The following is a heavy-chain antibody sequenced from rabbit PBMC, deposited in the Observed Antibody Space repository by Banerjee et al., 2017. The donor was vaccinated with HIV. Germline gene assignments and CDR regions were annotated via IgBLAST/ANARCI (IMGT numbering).Heavy chain of an antibody. Sequence: QSLEESGGGLVQPEGSLTLTCTTSGFSFSNNYYMCWVRQAPGKGLEWIACTAAGRSAFTYYASWAKGRFTCSKASSTTVTLQMTSLTAADTATYFCARDTGTSFSTYGMDLRGPGTLVTVS. D-gene: IGHD8-1*01. CDR1: GFSFSNNYY. CDR2: TAAGRSAFT. CDR3: ARDTGTSFSTYGMDL. J-gene: IGHJ6*01. V-gene: IGHV1S40*01.